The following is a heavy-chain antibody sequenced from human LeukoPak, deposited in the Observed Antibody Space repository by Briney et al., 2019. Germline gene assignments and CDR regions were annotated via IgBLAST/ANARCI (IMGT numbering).Heavy chain of an antibody. J-gene: IGHJ4*02. CDR2: INPNSGGT. V-gene: IGHV1-2*02. D-gene: IGHD2-2*02. Sequence: ASVKVSCKASGYTFTGYYMHWVRQAPGQGLEWMGWINPNSGGTNYAQKFQGRVTMTRDTSISTAYMELNRLRSDDTAVYYCARGKVVPAAIDNYWGQGTLVTVSS. CDR1: GYTFTGYY. CDR3: ARGKVVPAAIDNY.